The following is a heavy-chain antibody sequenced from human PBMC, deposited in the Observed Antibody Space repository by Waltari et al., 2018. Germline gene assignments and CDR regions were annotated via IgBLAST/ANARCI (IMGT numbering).Heavy chain of an antibody. CDR1: GYSFTNNW. CDR2: FYPDDSET. V-gene: IGHV5-51*01. Sequence: EVQLVQSGAEVKKPGQSLRIACKGSGYSFTNNWIGGGRQMPGKGPECVGIFYPDDSETRYSPSFQGQVTISGDKSISTVFLQWNSLKASDTAMYYCARSFCLACYQTRITDLWDYWGQGTLVTVSS. CDR3: ARSFCLACYQTRITDLWDY. D-gene: IGHD2-2*01. J-gene: IGHJ4*02.